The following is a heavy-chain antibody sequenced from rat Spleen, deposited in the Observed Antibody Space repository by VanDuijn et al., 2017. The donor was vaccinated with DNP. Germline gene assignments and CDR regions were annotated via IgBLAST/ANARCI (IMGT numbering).Heavy chain of an antibody. CDR3: TKNNYGD. D-gene: IGHD1-10*01. J-gene: IGHJ2*01. CDR1: GFTFSNYD. CDR2: IIYDGSRT. V-gene: IGHV5S10*01. Sequence: EVQLVESGGGLVQPGRSMKLSCAASGFTFSNYDMAWVRQAPTKGLEWVATIIYDGSRTYYRDSVKGRFTISRDNADFTLYLQMDSLRSEDTATYYCTKNNYGDWGQGVMVTVSS.